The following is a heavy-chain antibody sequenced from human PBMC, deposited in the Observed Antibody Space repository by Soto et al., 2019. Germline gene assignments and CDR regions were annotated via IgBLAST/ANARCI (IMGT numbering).Heavy chain of an antibody. Sequence: VRLEQSGAEVKKPGASERLACKTAGFTFSEYGLHWVRQAPGQSCEWMGGINAGDGETKYSQVFQGRVTITSDTSTRTIYMDVTNLTLEDTVVYFCARVSNGDLGGYWGQGTLVTVSS. CDR3: ARVSNGDLGGY. CDR2: INAGDGET. V-gene: IGHV1-3*01. D-gene: IGHD4-17*01. J-gene: IGHJ4*02. CDR1: GFTFSEYG.